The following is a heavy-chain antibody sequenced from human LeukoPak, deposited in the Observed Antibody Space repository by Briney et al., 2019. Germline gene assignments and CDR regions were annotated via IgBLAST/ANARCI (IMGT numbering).Heavy chain of an antibody. CDR3: ARVGVDYSGNVIKYYFDY. D-gene: IGHD4-23*01. J-gene: IGHJ4*02. V-gene: IGHV4-61*01. Sequence: SGTLSLTCTVSGGSISSGSYYWSWIRQPPGKGLEWIGYIYYSGTTNYNPSLKSRVIISVDTSQNQFSLKLSPVIAADTAVYYCARVGVDYSGNVIKYYFDYWGQGTLVTVSS. CDR1: GGSISSGSYY. CDR2: IYYSGTT.